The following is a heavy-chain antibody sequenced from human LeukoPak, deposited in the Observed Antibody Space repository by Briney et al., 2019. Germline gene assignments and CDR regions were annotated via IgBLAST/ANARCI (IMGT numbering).Heavy chain of an antibody. V-gene: IGHV3-15*01. CDR3: TTDAWGRITIFGVVIDNYYYYMDV. CDR1: GFTFSNAW. CDR2: IKSKTDGGTT. Sequence: GGSLRLSCAASGFTFSNAWMSWVRQAPGKGLEWVGRIKSKTDGGTTDYAAPVKGRFTISRDDSKNTLYLQMNSLKTEDTAVYYCTTDAWGRITIFGVVIDNYYYYMDVWGKGTTVTVSS. J-gene: IGHJ6*03. D-gene: IGHD3-3*01.